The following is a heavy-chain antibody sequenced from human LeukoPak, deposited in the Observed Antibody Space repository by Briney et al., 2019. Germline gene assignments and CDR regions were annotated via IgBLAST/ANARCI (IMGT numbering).Heavy chain of an antibody. CDR1: GYTFTSYA. CDR2: INAGNGDT. V-gene: IGHV1-3*01. J-gene: IGHJ3*02. D-gene: IGHD2-8*01. CDR3: AKWSEDRGTFDI. Sequence: ASVKVSCKASGYTFTSYAIQWVRQAPGQRLEWMGWINAGNGDTKYSQRFQGRVTISADESTRTVYMELTSLRSDDTAVYYCAKWSEDRGTFDIWGQGTLVTVSS.